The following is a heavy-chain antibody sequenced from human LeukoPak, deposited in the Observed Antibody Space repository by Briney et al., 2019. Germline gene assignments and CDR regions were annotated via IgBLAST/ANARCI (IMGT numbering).Heavy chain of an antibody. CDR2: ISGSGGST. CDR1: GFTFSSYA. J-gene: IGHJ6*02. CDR3: AKSQDDDVLRYFDWLLLYGMDV. Sequence: GGSLRLSCAASGFTFSSYAMSWVRQAPGKGLEWVSAISGSGGSTYYADSVKGRFTISRDNSKNTLYLQMNSLRAEDTAVYYCAKSQDDDVLRYFDWLLLYGMDVWGQGTSVTVSS. V-gene: IGHV3-23*01. D-gene: IGHD3-9*01.